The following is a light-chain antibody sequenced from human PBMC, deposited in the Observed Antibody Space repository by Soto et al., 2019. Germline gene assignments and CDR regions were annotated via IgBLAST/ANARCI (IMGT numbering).Light chain of an antibody. Sequence: QSVLTQPPSASGTPEQRVTISCSGSSSNIGTNAVNWYQQLPGTAPKLLIYDDDQRPSGVPDRFSGSKSGTSASLAISGLQSEDEGDYYCAAWDDSQNALYVFGTGTKLTVL. J-gene: IGLJ1*01. CDR1: SSNIGTNA. CDR3: AAWDDSQNALYV. V-gene: IGLV1-44*01. CDR2: DDD.